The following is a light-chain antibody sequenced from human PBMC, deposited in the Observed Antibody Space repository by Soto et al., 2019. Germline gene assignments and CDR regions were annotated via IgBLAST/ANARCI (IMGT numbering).Light chain of an antibody. Sequence: EILITQSPTTLSLSPGEMATLSCRASQSVSINLAWYQQKPGQAPRLLIYDASSRDTGIPDRFSGSGSGTDFTLTISRLEPEDFAVYYCQQFGSSPRTFGRGTKVDIK. CDR3: QQFGSSPRT. CDR1: QSVSIN. CDR2: DAS. V-gene: IGKV3-20*01. J-gene: IGKJ4*01.